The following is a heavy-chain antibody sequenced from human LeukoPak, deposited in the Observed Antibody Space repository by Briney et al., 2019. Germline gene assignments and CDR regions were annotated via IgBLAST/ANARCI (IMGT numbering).Heavy chain of an antibody. CDR2: INHSGST. CDR3: ARHGRLPVVTPFDY. D-gene: IGHD4-23*01. CDR1: GGSFSGYY. J-gene: IGHJ4*02. Sequence: SETLSLTCAVYGGSFSGYYWSWIRQPPGKGLEWIGEINHSGSTNYNPSLKSRVTISVDTSKDQFSLKLSSVTAADTAVYYCARHGRLPVVTPFDYWGQGTLVTVSS. V-gene: IGHV4-34*01.